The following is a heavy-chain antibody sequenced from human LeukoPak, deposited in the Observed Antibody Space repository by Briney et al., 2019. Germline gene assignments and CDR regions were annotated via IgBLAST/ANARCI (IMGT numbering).Heavy chain of an antibody. D-gene: IGHD1-26*01. CDR2: ISPSGGST. J-gene: IGHJ3*02. Sequence: GASVKVSCKAFGYTFTSNYMHWVRQAPGQGPEWMGVISPSGGSTTYAQKFQGRVTLTWDTSISTAYMELSRLRSDDTAVYYCAREGTIVGATTSAFDIWGQGTMVTVSS. V-gene: IGHV1-46*01. CDR3: AREGTIVGATTSAFDI. CDR1: GYTFTSNY.